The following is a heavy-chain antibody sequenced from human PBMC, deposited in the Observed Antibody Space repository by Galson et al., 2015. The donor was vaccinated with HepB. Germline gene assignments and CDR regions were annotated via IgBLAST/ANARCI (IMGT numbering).Heavy chain of an antibody. V-gene: IGHV4-4*02. D-gene: IGHD2-21*01. CDR1: GGSISDDRW. J-gene: IGHJ5*02. CDR3: ARDAIGRYSLDP. CDR2: IHHSGNT. Sequence: LSLTCTVSGGSISDDRWWSWVRQSPGKGLEWIAEIHHSGNTNFNPSLKSRATMSVDKSKNQFSLNLNSVTAADTAVYYYARDAIGRYSLDPWGQGTLVTVSP.